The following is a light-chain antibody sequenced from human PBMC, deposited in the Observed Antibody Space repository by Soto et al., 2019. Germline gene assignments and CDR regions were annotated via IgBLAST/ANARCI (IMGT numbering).Light chain of an antibody. V-gene: IGKV3-11*01. CDR1: QSVSSY. J-gene: IGKJ5*01. CDR3: QQRSNWPPIT. Sequence: EIVLTQSPATLSLSPGEIATLSCRASQSVSSYLAWYQQKPGQAPRHLIYDASNRATGIPARFSGSGSGTDFTLTISSLEPEDFAVYYCQQRSNWPPITFGQGTRLEIK. CDR2: DAS.